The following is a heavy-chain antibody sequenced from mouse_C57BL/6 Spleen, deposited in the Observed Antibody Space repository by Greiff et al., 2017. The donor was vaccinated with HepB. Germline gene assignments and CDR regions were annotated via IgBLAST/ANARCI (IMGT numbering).Heavy chain of an antibody. Sequence: EVQVVESGGGLVKPGGSLKLSCAASGFTFSSYTMSWVRQTPEKRLEWVATISGGGGNTYYPDSVKGRFTISRDNAKNTLYLQMSSLRSEDTALYYCARLMEYDGSWFAYWGQGTLVTVSA. D-gene: IGHD2-14*01. CDR2: ISGGGGNT. V-gene: IGHV5-9*01. CDR1: GFTFSSYT. CDR3: ARLMEYDGSWFAY. J-gene: IGHJ3*01.